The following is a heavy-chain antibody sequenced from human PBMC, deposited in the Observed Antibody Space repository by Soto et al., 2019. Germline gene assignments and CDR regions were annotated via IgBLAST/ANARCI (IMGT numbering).Heavy chain of an antibody. J-gene: IGHJ6*02. CDR3: AKEGYCSGGFCPYGMDV. CDR2: ISYDGTNQ. D-gene: IGHD2-15*01. V-gene: IGHV3-30*04. CDR1: GFTFSSYA. Sequence: GGSLRLSCAASGFTFSSYAMHWVRQAPGKGLEWVAVISYDGTNQYYADSVKVRFTISRDNSKNTLYLQMNSLRSEDTAVYYCAKEGYCSGGFCPYGMDVWGQGTTVTVSS.